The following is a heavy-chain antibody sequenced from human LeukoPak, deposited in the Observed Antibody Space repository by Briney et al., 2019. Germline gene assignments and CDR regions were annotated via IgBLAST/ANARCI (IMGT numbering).Heavy chain of an antibody. Sequence: GGSLRLSCAASGFTFSSYAMSWVRQAPGKGLEWVSAISGSGGSTYYADSVKGRFTISRDNSKNTLYLQMNSLRAEDTAVYYCAKDFGDYSDSSQMGAAFDYWGQGTLVTVSS. CDR3: AKDFGDYSDSSQMGAAFDY. CDR2: ISGSGGST. D-gene: IGHD3-22*01. J-gene: IGHJ4*02. CDR1: GFTFSSYA. V-gene: IGHV3-23*01.